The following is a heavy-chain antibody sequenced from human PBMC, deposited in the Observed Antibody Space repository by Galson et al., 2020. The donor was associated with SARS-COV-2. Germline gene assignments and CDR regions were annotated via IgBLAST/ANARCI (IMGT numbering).Heavy chain of an antibody. D-gene: IGHD2-2*01. Sequence: SETLSLTCTVSGGSISSSSYYWGWIRQPPGKGLEWIGSIYYSGSTYYNPSLKSRVTISVDTSKNQFSLKLSSVTAADTAVYYCARRGGLPVNSIVVVPAAMRYYYYYGMDVWGQGTTVTVSS. CDR3: ARRGGLPVNSIVVVPAAMRYYYYYGMDV. CDR1: GGSISSSSYY. J-gene: IGHJ6*02. CDR2: IYYSGST. V-gene: IGHV4-39*07.